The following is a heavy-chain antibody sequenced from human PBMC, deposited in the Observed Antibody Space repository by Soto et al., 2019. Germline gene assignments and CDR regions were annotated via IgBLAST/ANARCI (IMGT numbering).Heavy chain of an antibody. V-gene: IGHV4-4*07. D-gene: IGHD6-13*01. J-gene: IGHJ5*02. CDR1: GGSISSYY. Sequence: SETLSLTCTVSGGSISSYYWSWIRQPAGKGLEWIGRIYTSGSTNYNPSLKSRVTMSVDTSKNQFSLKLSSVTAADTAVYYCARDEGIAAAVYWFDPWGQGTLVTVSS. CDR3: ARDEGIAAAVYWFDP. CDR2: IYTSGST.